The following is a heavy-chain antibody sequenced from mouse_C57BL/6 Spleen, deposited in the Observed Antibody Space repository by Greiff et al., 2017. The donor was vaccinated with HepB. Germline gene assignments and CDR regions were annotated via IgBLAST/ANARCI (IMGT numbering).Heavy chain of an antibody. CDR3: VGGLAMDY. CDR2: IDPSDSYT. V-gene: IGHV1-69*01. J-gene: IGHJ4*01. CDR1: GYTFTSYW. Sequence: QVQLQQPGAELVMPGASVKLSCKASGYTFTSYWMHWVKQRPGQGLEWIGEIDPSDSYTNYNQKFKGKSTLTVDKSSSTAYMQLSSLTSEDSAVYYCVGGLAMDYWGQGTSVTVSS.